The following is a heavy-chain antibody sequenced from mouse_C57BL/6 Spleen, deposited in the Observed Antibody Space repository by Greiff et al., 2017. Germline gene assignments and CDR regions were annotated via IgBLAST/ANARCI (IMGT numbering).Heavy chain of an antibody. CDR1: GYTFTSYW. Sequence: QVQLQQPGAELVKPGASVKMSCKASGYTFTSYWITWVKQRPGQGLEWIGDIYPGSGSTNYNEKFKSKATLTVDKSSSTAYMQLSSLTSEDSAVYYCAREQTAQAFAYWGQGTLVTVSA. CDR3: AREQTAQAFAY. J-gene: IGHJ3*01. D-gene: IGHD3-2*02. CDR2: IYPGSGST. V-gene: IGHV1-55*01.